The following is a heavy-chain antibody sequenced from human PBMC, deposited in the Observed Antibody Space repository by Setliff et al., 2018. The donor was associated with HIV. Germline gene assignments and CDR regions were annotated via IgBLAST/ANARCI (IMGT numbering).Heavy chain of an antibody. J-gene: IGHJ6*03. Sequence: SETLSLTCTVSGGSISSYYWSWIRQPPGKGLEWIGYIYYSGSTNYNPSLKSRVTISLDTSKNQFSLKLSSVTAADTAVYYCARGVTIFGVVTRHNYYMDVWGKGTTVTVSS. CDR3: ARGVTIFGVVTRHNYYMDV. CDR2: IYYSGST. V-gene: IGHV4-59*01. D-gene: IGHD3-3*01. CDR1: GGSISSYY.